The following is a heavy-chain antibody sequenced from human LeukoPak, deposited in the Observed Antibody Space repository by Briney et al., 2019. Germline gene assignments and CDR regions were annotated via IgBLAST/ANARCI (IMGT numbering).Heavy chain of an antibody. J-gene: IGHJ6*03. CDR3: AREGSLPSYYYYYMDV. CDR1: GGSISSGDYY. Sequence: SETLSLTCTVSGGSISSGDYYWSWIRQPPGKGLEWIGYIYYSGSTYYNPSLKSRVTLSVDMSKNQFSLKLSSVTAADTAVYYCAREGSLPSYYYYYMDVWGKGTTVTVSS. CDR2: IYYSGST. D-gene: IGHD6-19*01. V-gene: IGHV4-30-4*08.